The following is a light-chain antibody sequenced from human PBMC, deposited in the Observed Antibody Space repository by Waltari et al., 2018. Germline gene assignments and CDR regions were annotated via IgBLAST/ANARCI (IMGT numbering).Light chain of an antibody. V-gene: IGLV1-36*01. Sequence: QSVLTQPPSVSGAPRQRVTISCSGSMTNIENNAVSWYQQVPGKAPKLLIYHDDLLPSGVSDRFSASKSGTSASLAISGLQSEDEADYYCAAWDDSLNGRVFGGGTKLTVL. J-gene: IGLJ3*02. CDR3: AAWDDSLNGRV. CDR2: HDD. CDR1: MTNIENNA.